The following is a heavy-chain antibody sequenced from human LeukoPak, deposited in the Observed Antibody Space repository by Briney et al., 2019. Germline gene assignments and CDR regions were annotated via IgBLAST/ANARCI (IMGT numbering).Heavy chain of an antibody. CDR3: ARVWPRFQPNYFDY. V-gene: IGHV4-30-4*01. D-gene: IGHD3-3*01. CDR2: IYYSGST. CDR1: GGSISSGDYY. J-gene: IGHJ4*02. Sequence: SETLSLTCTVSGGSISSGDYYWSWIRQPPGKGLEWIGYIYYSGSTYYNPSLKSRVTISVDTSKNQFSLKLGSVTAADTAVYYCARVWPRFQPNYFDYWGQGTLVTVSS.